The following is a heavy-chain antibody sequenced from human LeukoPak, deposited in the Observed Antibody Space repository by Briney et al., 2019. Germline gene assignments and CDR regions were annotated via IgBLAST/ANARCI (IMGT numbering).Heavy chain of an antibody. J-gene: IGHJ5*02. D-gene: IGHD2-2*01. CDR2: INGDGSST. V-gene: IGHV3-74*01. Sequence: GGSLRLSCAASGFTFNSFWMHWVRQGPGKGLVWVSRINGDGSSTNYADSVQGRFTISRDNAKNTLYLQMNSLRAEDTGVYYCTRTLGVPSAFDPWGQGTLVTVSS. CDR1: GFTFNSFW. CDR3: TRTLGVPSAFDP.